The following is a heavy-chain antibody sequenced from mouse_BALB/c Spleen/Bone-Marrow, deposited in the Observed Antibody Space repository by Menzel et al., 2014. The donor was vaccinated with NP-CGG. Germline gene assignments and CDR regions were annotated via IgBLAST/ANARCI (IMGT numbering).Heavy chain of an antibody. V-gene: IGHV5-12-1*01. CDR3: AKNQEAFDY. D-gene: IGHD3-2*02. J-gene: IGHJ2*01. CDR1: GFAFSSYD. Sequence: EVQRVESGGGLVKPGGSLKLSCAASGFAFSSYDMSWVRQTPEKRLEWVAYISSGGGSTYYPDTVKGRFTISRDNAKNTLYLQMSSLKSEDTAMYYCAKNQEAFDYWGQGTTLTVSS. CDR2: ISSGGGST.